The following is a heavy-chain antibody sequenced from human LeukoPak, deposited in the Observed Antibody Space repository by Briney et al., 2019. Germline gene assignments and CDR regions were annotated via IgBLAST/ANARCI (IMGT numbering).Heavy chain of an antibody. D-gene: IGHD3-9*01. CDR2: IYHSGST. CDR1: GYSISSGYY. CDR3: ASDDILTGFDY. J-gene: IGHJ4*02. V-gene: IGHV4-38-2*02. Sequence: SETLSLTCTVSGYSISSGYYWGWIRRPPGKGRKWIGSIYHSGSTYYNPSLKSRVTISVDTSKNQFSLKLSSVTAADTAVYYCASDDILTGFDYWGQGTLVTVSS.